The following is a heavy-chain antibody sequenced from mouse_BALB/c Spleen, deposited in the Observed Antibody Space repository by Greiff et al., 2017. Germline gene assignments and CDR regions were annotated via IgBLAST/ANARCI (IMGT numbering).Heavy chain of an antibody. CDR2: IYYSGTI. D-gene: IGHD2-14*01. Sequence: EVKLQESGPGLVKPSQTVSLTCTVTGISITTGNYRWSWIRQFPGNKLEWIGYIYYSGTITYNPSLTSRTTITRDTSKNQFFLEMNSLTAEDTATYYCAREDYRYGVDYWGQGTTLTVSS. J-gene: IGHJ2*01. V-gene: IGHV3-5*02. CDR3: AREDYRYGVDY. CDR1: GISITTGNYR.